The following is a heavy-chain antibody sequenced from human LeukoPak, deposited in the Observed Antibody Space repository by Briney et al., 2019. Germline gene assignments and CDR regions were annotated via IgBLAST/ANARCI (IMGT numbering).Heavy chain of an antibody. CDR3: ARWFTSGRGFFDY. CDR2: ISSSSTII. CDR1: GFTFSHYS. Sequence: GGSLRPSCAASGFTFSHYSMNWVRQAPGKGLEWVPYISSSSTIIYYADSVKGRFTISRDNAKNSLYLQMNSLRDEDTAVYYCARWFTSGRGFFDYWGQGILVTVSS. J-gene: IGHJ4*02. D-gene: IGHD6-19*01. V-gene: IGHV3-48*02.